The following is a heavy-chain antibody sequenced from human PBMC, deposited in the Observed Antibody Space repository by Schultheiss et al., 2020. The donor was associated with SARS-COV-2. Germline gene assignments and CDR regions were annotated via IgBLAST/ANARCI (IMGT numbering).Heavy chain of an antibody. J-gene: IGHJ4*02. Sequence: ASVKVSCKASGYTFTSYYMHWVRQAPGQGLEWMGIINPSGGSTSYAQKFQGRVTMTRDTSTSTVYMELSSLRSEDTAVYYCAKGGNYPPDTWIQLWHATYYFDYWGQGTLVTVSS. CDR1: GYTFTSYY. D-gene: IGHD5-18*01. CDR3: AKGGNYPPDTWIQLWHATYYFDY. V-gene: IGHV1-46*01. CDR2: INPSGGST.